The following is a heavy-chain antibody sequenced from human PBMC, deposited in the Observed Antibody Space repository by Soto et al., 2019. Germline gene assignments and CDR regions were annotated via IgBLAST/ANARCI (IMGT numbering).Heavy chain of an antibody. V-gene: IGHV4-34*01. CDR3: ARDSTRRGACDI. J-gene: IGHJ3*02. Sequence: SETLSLTCAVYNGSFSVYYWTWIRQSPGKGPEWIGEVNHAGSTNYNPSLKSRVTISVDTSKNQFSLKLNSVTAADTAVYYCARDSTRRGACDIWGQGTML. CDR2: VNHAGST. CDR1: NGSFSVYY. D-gene: IGHD2-2*01.